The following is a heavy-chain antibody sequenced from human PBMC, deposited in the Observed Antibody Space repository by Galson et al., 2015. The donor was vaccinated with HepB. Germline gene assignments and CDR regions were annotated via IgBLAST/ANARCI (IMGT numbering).Heavy chain of an antibody. V-gene: IGHV1-2*05. D-gene: IGHD5-18*01. J-gene: IGHJ3*02. CDR2: INPNSGGT. Sequence: SVKVSCKASGYTFTGYYMHWVRQAPGQGLEWMGRINPNSGGTNYAQKFQGRVTMTRDTSISTAYMELSRLRSDDTVVYYCARSAAMDLNAFDIWGQGTMVTVSS. CDR3: ARSAAMDLNAFDI. CDR1: GYTFTGYY.